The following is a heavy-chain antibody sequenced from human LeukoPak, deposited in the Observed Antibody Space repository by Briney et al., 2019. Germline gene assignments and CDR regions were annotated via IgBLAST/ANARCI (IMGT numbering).Heavy chain of an antibody. CDR1: GGSISSSSYY. Sequence: SETLSLTCTVSGGSISSSSYYWGWIRQPTGRGLEWTGSIYYSGSTYYNPSLKSRVTISVDTSKNQFSLKLSSVTAADTAVYYCARRVRSYYDSSGTFDYWGQGTLVTVSS. V-gene: IGHV4-39*01. D-gene: IGHD3-22*01. CDR2: IYYSGST. J-gene: IGHJ4*02. CDR3: ARRVRSYYDSSGTFDY.